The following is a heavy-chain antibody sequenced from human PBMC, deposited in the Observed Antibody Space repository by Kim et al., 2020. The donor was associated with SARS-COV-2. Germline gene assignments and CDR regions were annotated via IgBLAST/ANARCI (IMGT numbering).Heavy chain of an antibody. CDR2: ISSSSSTI. CDR1: GFTFSSYS. CDR3: ARDFESSSRPGLLQH. Sequence: GGSLRLSCAASGFTFSSYSMNWVRQAPGKGLEWVSYISSSSSTIYYADSVKGRFTISRDNAKNSLYLQMNSLRDEDTAVYYCARDFESSSRPGLLQHWGQGTLVTVSS. J-gene: IGHJ1*01. D-gene: IGHD6-13*01. V-gene: IGHV3-48*02.